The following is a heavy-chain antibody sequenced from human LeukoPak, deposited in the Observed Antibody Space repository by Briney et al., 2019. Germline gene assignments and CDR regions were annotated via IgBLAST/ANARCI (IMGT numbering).Heavy chain of an antibody. J-gene: IGHJ4*02. V-gene: IGHV7-4-1*02. CDR1: GYTFTSYA. CDR2: INTNTGNP. Sequence: GASVKVSCKASGYTFTSYAMNWVRQAPGQGLEWMGWINTNTGNPTYAQGFTGRFVFSLDTSVSTAYLQISSLKAEDTAVYYCARQLVDYDFWSGHDYWGQGTLVTVSS. CDR3: ARQLVDYDFWSGHDY. D-gene: IGHD3-3*01.